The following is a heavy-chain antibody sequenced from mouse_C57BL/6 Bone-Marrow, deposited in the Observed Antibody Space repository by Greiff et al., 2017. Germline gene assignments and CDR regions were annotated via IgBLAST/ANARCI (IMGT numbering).Heavy chain of an antibody. J-gene: IGHJ4*01. D-gene: IGHD1-1*01. CDR3: ARPLRSYAMDY. V-gene: IGHV1-81*01. CDR2: IYPRSGNT. CDR1: GYTFTSYG. Sequence: VQLQQSGAELARPGASVKLSCKASGYTFTSYGISWVKQRTGQGLEWIGEIYPRSGNTYYNEKFEGKATLTADKSSSTAYMELRSLTSEDSAVYFCARPLRSYAMDYWGQGTSVTVSS.